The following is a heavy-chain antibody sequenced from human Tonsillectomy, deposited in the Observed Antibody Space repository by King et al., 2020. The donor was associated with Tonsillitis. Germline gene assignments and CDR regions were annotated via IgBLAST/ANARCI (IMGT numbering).Heavy chain of an antibody. CDR1: GFPFSDYS. CDR2: ISYDGSNN. CDR3: ARDSADYSYYYYMDV. D-gene: IGHD3-10*01. J-gene: IGHJ6*03. V-gene: IGHV3-30*17. Sequence: VQLVESGGGVVQPGRSLRLSCAASGFPFSDYSMHWVRQAPGKGLEWVTVISYDGSNNYDEDSEQGRFTISRDNSKNTLFLQMNSLRAEDTAVYYCARDSADYSYYYYMDVWGKGTTVTVSS.